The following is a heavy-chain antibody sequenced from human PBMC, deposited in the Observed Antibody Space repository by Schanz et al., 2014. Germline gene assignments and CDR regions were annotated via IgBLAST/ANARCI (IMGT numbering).Heavy chain of an antibody. J-gene: IGHJ4*02. CDR1: GFSFSSYS. V-gene: IGHV3-21*01. Sequence: VQLVESGGGVVQPGRSLRLSCSASGFSFSSYSMNWVRQAPGKGLEWVSSISSSSSYIYYADSVKGRFTISRDNAKNTLYLQMNSLRAEDTAVYYCARDSRPNYDFLTAYYSIDYWGQGTLXTVSS. CDR2: ISSSSSYI. CDR3: ARDSRPNYDFLTAYYSIDY. D-gene: IGHD3-9*01.